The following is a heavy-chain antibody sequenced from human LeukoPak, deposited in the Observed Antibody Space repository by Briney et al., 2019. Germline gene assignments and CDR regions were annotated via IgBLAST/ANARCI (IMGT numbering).Heavy chain of an antibody. Sequence: SQTLSLTCTVSGGSISSGDYYWSWIRLPPGKGLEWIGYIYYSGSTYYNPSLKSRVTISVDTSKNQFSLKLSSVTAADTAVYYCARGRRFGELLPQVPYYFDYWGQGTLVTVSS. D-gene: IGHD3-10*01. V-gene: IGHV4-30-4*01. CDR1: GGSISSGDYY. CDR2: IYYSGST. J-gene: IGHJ4*02. CDR3: ARGRRFGELLPQVPYYFDY.